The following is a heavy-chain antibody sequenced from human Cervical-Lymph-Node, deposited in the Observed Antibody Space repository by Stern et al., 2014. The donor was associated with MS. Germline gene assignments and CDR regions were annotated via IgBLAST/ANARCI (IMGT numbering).Heavy chain of an antibody. J-gene: IGHJ6*02. CDR2: ISPNTGGT. CDR3: AREGVTKAMDV. CDR1: GYTFTGSY. D-gene: IGHD4-17*01. V-gene: IGHV1-2*02. Sequence: QVQLVQSGAEVKKPGASVKVSCKASGYTFTGSYIHWVRQAPGQGLEWMGWISPNTGGTKYAQKFQGRVTMTRDTSISTAYMELSRLRSDDTAVYYCAREGVTKAMDVWGQGTTVTVSS.